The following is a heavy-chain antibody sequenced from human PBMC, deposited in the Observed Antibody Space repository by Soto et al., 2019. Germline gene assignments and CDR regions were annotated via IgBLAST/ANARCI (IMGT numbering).Heavy chain of an antibody. CDR2: IYHSGST. V-gene: IGHV4-61*08. D-gene: IGHD5-12*01. J-gene: IGHJ4*02. CDR3: ARGSRGYSGYDFDPFDY. CDR1: GGSISSGGYS. Sequence: SETLSLTCAVSGGSISSGGYSWSWIRQPPGKGLEWIGYIYHSGSTNYNPSLKSRVTISVDTSKNQFSLKLSSVTAADTAVYYCARGSRGYSGYDFDPFDYWGQGTLVTVSS.